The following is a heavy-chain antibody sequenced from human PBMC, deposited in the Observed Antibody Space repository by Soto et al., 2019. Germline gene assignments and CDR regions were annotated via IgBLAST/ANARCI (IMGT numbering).Heavy chain of an antibody. V-gene: IGHV1-2*04. CDR1: GYTFTSYG. CDR3: ARDFGIQLWSTKYYYYGMDV. Sequence: ASVKVSCKASGYTFTSYGISWVRQAPGQGLEWMGWINPNSGGTNYAQKFQGWVTMTRDTSISTAYMELSRLRSDDTAVYYCARDFGIQLWSTKYYYYGMDVWGQGTTVTVSS. J-gene: IGHJ6*02. D-gene: IGHD5-18*01. CDR2: INPNSGGT.